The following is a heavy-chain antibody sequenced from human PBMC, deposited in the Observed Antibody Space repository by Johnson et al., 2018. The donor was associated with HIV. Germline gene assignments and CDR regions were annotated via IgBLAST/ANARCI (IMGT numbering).Heavy chain of an antibody. V-gene: IGHV3-66*01. Sequence: VQLVESGGGLVQPGGSLRLSCAASGFTVNSNYMSWVRQAPGKGLEWVSVIYSGGSTYYADSVKGRFTISRDNSKNTLYLQMNSLRAEDTAVYYCAKDPYDSSGYRRDAFDIWGQGTMVTVSS. CDR3: AKDPYDSSGYRRDAFDI. CDR1: GFTVNSNY. CDR2: IYSGGST. J-gene: IGHJ3*02. D-gene: IGHD3-22*01.